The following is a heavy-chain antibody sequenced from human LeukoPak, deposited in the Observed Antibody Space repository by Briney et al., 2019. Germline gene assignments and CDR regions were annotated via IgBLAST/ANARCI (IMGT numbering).Heavy chain of an antibody. Sequence: ASVKVSCKASGYTFTSYYMHWVRQDPGQGLEWMGIINPSGGITGYAQKLQGRVTMTRDTSINTAYMEVSSLRSDDTALYYCARSDGGYDRWGQGTLVTVSS. CDR2: INPSGGIT. J-gene: IGHJ4*02. CDR3: ARSDGGYDR. D-gene: IGHD5-12*01. CDR1: GYTFTSYY. V-gene: IGHV1-46*04.